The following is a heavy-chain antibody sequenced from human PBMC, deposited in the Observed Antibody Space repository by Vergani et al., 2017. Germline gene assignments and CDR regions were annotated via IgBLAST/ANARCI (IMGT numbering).Heavy chain of an antibody. Sequence: QVQLQESGPGLVKPSQTLSLACTVSGGSISSGGYYWSWIRQHPGKGLEWIGYIYYSGSTYYNPSLKSRVTISVDTSKNQFSLKLSSVTAADTAVYYCATHRVAAAGTYYFDYWGQGTLVTVSS. D-gene: IGHD6-13*01. CDR3: ATHRVAAAGTYYFDY. J-gene: IGHJ4*02. CDR2: IYYSGST. V-gene: IGHV4-31*03. CDR1: GGSISSGGYY.